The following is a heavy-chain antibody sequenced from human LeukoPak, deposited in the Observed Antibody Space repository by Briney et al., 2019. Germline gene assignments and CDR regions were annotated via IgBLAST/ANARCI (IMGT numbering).Heavy chain of an antibody. Sequence: PSETLSLTRTVSGGSISSHYWSWIRQPPGKGLEWIGYIYYSGSTNYNPSLKSRVTISVDTSKNQFSLKLSSVTAADTAVYYCARDQKAGIDYWGQGTLVTVSS. V-gene: IGHV4-59*11. J-gene: IGHJ4*02. D-gene: IGHD1-1*01. CDR2: IYYSGST. CDR3: ARDQKAGIDY. CDR1: GGSISSHY.